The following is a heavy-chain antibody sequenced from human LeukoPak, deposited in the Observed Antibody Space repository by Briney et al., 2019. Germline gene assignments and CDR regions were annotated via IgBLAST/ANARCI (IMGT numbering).Heavy chain of an antibody. D-gene: IGHD4-17*01. Sequence: GGSLRLSCAASGFTFISYAMHWVRQAPGKGLQWLALTSDDGSAKYYADSVKGRFTISRDNSQNTLYLQMNSLRADETAIYYCARAPGGFHGDYSPIAYWGQGTLVTVSS. J-gene: IGHJ4*02. CDR1: GFTFISYA. CDR3: ARAPGGFHGDYSPIAY. CDR2: TSDDGSAK. V-gene: IGHV3-30-3*01.